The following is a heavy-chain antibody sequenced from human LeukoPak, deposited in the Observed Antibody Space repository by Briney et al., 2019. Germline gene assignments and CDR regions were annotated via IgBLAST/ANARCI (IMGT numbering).Heavy chain of an antibody. D-gene: IGHD3-16*01. CDR3: ARVGMTRFYYGMDV. V-gene: IGHV3-30-3*01. Sequence: PGGSLRLSCAASGFTFSTSWMSWVRQVPGKGLEWVAVISYDGSNKYYADSVKGRFTISRDNSKNTLYLQMNSLRAEDTAVYYCARVGMTRFYYGMDVWGQGTTVTVSS. CDR1: GFTFSTSW. J-gene: IGHJ6*02. CDR2: ISYDGSNK.